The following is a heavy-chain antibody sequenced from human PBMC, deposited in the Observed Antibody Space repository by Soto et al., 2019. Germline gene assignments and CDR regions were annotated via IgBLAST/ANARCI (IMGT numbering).Heavy chain of an antibody. V-gene: IGHV4-4*07. J-gene: IGHJ5*02. CDR2: IYATGTT. Sequence: SETLSLTCTVSGASISGFYWIWIRKSAGKGLEWIGRIYATGTTDYNPSLKSRVMMSVDTSKKQFSLKLRSVTAADTAVYYCVRNGTKTLRDWFDPWGQGISVTVSS. D-gene: IGHD1-1*01. CDR3: VRNGTKTLRDWFDP. CDR1: GASISGFY.